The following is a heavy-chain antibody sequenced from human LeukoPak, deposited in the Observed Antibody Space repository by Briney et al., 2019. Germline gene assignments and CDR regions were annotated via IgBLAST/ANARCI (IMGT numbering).Heavy chain of an antibody. V-gene: IGHV3-21*04. J-gene: IGHJ3*02. D-gene: IGHD3-10*01. CDR2: ISSSSSYI. Sequence: PGGSLRLSCAASGFTFSSYSMNWVRQAPGKGLEWVSSISSSSSYIYYADSVKGRFTISRDNAKNSLYLQMNSLRAEDTAVYYCAKDWWFGELLLPDAFDIWGQGTMVTVSS. CDR3: AKDWWFGELLLPDAFDI. CDR1: GFTFSSYS.